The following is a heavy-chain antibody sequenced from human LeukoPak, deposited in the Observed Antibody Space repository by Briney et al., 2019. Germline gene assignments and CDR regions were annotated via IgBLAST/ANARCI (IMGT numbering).Heavy chain of an antibody. J-gene: IGHJ1*01. Sequence: QTSETLSLTCAVYGGSFSGYYWSWIRQPPGKGLEWIGYVYYTGNTNYNPSLKSRVTISVDTSKNQFSLKLSSVTAADTAVYYCARWDYDSSGWRYFQHWGQGTLVTVSS. V-gene: IGHV4-59*08. CDR2: VYYTGNT. D-gene: IGHD3-22*01. CDR1: GGSFSGYY. CDR3: ARWDYDSSGWRYFQH.